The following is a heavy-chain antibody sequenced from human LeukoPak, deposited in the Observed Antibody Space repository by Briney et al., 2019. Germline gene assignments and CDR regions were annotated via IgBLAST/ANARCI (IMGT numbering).Heavy chain of an antibody. CDR3: ARGCDYGDYGDYYYGMDV. D-gene: IGHD4-17*01. V-gene: IGHV4-31*03. J-gene: IGHJ6*02. Sequence: SETLSLTCTVSGGSISSGGYYWSWIRQHPGKGLEWIGYIYYSGSTDYNPSLKSRVTISVDTSKNQFSLKLSSVTAADTAVYYCARGCDYGDYGDYYYGMDVWGQGTTVTVSS. CDR2: IYYSGST. CDR1: GGSISSGGYY.